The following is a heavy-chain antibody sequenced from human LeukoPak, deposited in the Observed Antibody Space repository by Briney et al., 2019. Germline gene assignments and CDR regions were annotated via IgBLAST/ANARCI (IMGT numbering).Heavy chain of an antibody. J-gene: IGHJ4*02. CDR3: ARVEIQWLHYFDY. CDR2: IYYSGST. Sequence: PSETLSLTCSVSGVSISSSNSYWGWIRQPPGKGLEWIGSIYYSGSTYYNPSLKSRVTISVDTSKNQFSLKLSSVTVADTAVYYCARVEIQWLHYFDYWGQGTLVTVSS. V-gene: IGHV4-39*07. CDR1: GVSISSSNSY. D-gene: IGHD5-12*01.